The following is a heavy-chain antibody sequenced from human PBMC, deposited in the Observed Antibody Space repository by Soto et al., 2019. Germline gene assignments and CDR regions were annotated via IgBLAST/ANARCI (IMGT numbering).Heavy chain of an antibody. J-gene: IGHJ5*02. CDR3: ARGSRFDL. Sequence: KASETLSLTCTVSGASITTAYYWTWVRQHPVKGLEWIGHIYYTGNTYYNPSLKSRLNISLDTSKNQFSLQLESVTAADTAIYFCARGSRFDLWGQGTLVTVSS. D-gene: IGHD1-26*01. CDR2: IYYTGNT. CDR1: GASITTAYY. V-gene: IGHV4-31*03.